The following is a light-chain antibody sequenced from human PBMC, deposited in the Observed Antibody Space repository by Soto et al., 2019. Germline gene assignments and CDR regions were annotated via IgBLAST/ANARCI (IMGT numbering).Light chain of an antibody. CDR1: QSVSSSY. CDR2: GAS. Sequence: EIVLTQSPGTLSLSPGERATLSCRASQSVSSSYLAWYQQKPGQAPRLLIYGASSRATGIPDRFSGSGSGTDFTLTISRLEPEDFXVYXXXQYXSSPRVTFGPGTKVDIK. V-gene: IGKV3-20*01. J-gene: IGKJ3*01. CDR3: XQYXSSPRVT.